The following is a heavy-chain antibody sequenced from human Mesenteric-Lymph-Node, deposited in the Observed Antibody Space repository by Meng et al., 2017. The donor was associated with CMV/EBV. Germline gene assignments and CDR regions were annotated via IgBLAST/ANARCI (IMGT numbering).Heavy chain of an antibody. Sequence: GESLKISCAASGFTFSSYAMHWVRQAPGKGLEWVAVISYDGSNKYYADSVKGRFTISRDNSKNTLYLQMNSLRAEDTAVYYCARAYHIAAALGYWGQGTLVTVSS. CDR3: ARAYHIAAALGY. V-gene: IGHV3-30*04. CDR2: ISYDGSNK. D-gene: IGHD6-13*01. J-gene: IGHJ4*02. CDR1: GFTFSSYA.